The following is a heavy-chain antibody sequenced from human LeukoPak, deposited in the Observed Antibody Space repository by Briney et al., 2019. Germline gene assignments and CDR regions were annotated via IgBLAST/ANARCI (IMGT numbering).Heavy chain of an antibody. CDR3: AKIEVPATLDY. V-gene: IGHV3-30*02. CDR1: GFTFSTYG. Sequence: PGGSLRLSCAASGFTFSTYGLHWVRQAPGKGLEWVAFIRNDGSNKYYADSVKGRFTISRDNSRNTLSLQMNSLRVEDTAVYYCAKIEVPATLDYWGQGTLVTVSS. CDR2: IRNDGSNK. J-gene: IGHJ4*02.